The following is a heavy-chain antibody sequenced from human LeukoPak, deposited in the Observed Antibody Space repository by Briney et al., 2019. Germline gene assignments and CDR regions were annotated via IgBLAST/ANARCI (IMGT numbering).Heavy chain of an antibody. D-gene: IGHD4-17*01. V-gene: IGHV1-18*04. CDR2: ISAYNGNT. Sequence: ASVKVSCKASGYTFTSYYMHWVRQAPGQGLEWMGWISAYNGNTNYAQKLQGRVTMTTDTSTSTAYMGLRSLRSDDTAVYYCARESDYGDFDYWGQGTLVTVSS. CDR3: ARESDYGDFDY. CDR1: GYTFTSYY. J-gene: IGHJ4*02.